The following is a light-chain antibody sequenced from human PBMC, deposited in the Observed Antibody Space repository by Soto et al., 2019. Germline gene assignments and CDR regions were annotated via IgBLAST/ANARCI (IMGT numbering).Light chain of an antibody. CDR1: QTVSSN. Sequence: EIVMTQSPATLSVSPGERATLSCRASQTVSSNLAWYQQKPGQAPRLLLYGVSTRATGIPARFSGSGSGTEFTLTIGSLHSEDFAIYYCQQYNNWPRTFGPGTKVDFK. V-gene: IGKV3D-15*01. J-gene: IGKJ3*01. CDR2: GVS. CDR3: QQYNNWPRT.